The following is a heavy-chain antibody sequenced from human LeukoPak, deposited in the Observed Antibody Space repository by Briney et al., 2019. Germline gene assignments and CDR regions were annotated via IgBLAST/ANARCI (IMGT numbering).Heavy chain of an antibody. V-gene: IGHV3-23*01. Sequence: GGSLRLSCAASGFTFSSYAMSWVRQAPGKGLEWVSAISGSGGSTYYADSVKGRFTISRDNSKNTLYLQMNSLRAVDTAVYYCAKAIAAAGTAGYWGQGTLVTVSS. CDR3: AKAIAAAGTAGY. J-gene: IGHJ4*02. D-gene: IGHD6-13*01. CDR1: GFTFSSYA. CDR2: ISGSGGST.